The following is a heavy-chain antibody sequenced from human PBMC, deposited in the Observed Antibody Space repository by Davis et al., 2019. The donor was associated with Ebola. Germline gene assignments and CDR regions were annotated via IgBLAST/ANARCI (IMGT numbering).Heavy chain of an antibody. CDR1: GFTFTDYY. CDR3: ARVSRKISTGWYRFDAFNI. V-gene: IGHV3-11*06. D-gene: IGHD6-19*01. CDR2: LSGDHLYT. J-gene: IGHJ3*02. Sequence: GESLKISCEVSGFTFTDYYMACLRQPPRKGLEWVSYLSGDHLYTNYADSVRGRFTIFRADAKTSLYLQMKSLRVEDTALYYCARVSRKISTGWYRFDAFNIWGQGTLVTVSS.